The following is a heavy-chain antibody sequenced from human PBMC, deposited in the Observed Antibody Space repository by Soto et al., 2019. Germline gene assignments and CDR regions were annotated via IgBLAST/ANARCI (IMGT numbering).Heavy chain of an antibody. CDR1: GFTFSSYG. CDR3: ARDTGSGKLNPDY. D-gene: IGHD3-10*01. J-gene: IGHJ4*02. CDR2: IWYDGSNK. Sequence: PGGSLRLSCASSGFTFSSYGMHLVRQAPGKGLEWVAVIWYDGSNKYYADSVKGRFTISRDNSKNTLYLQMNSLRAEDTAVYYCARDTGSGKLNPDYWGQGTLVTVSS. V-gene: IGHV3-33*01.